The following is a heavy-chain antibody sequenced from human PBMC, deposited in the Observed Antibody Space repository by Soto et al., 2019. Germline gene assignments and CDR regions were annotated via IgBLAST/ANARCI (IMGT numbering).Heavy chain of an antibody. CDR1: GLTFSGSA. J-gene: IGHJ4*02. CDR2: IRKKANNYAT. D-gene: IGHD3-16*01. Sequence: EVQFVESGGGLVQPGGSLKLSCAVSGLTFSGSAMHWVRLASGKGLEWVGHIRKKANNYATAYASSVKGRFTISRDDSKNMAYLQMNSLKPEDTAVYYCSANDHDDHTTFDQWGQGTLVTVSS. V-gene: IGHV3-73*01. CDR3: SANDHDDHTTFDQ.